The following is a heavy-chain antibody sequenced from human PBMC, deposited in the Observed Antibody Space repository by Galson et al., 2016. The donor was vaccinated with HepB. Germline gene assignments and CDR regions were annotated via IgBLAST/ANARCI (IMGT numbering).Heavy chain of an antibody. Sequence: SLRLSCAASGFTFSNHWMHWVRQAPGKGLVWVSRINPGGSDTMYADSVKGRFTISRDNAKNTLYLQMNSLRAEDTAVYYSAKDDDDYNDAFDIWGQGTMVTVSS. CDR2: INPGGSDT. J-gene: IGHJ3*02. V-gene: IGHV3-74*03. CDR1: GFTFSNHW. D-gene: IGHD5-24*01. CDR3: AKDDDDYNDAFDI.